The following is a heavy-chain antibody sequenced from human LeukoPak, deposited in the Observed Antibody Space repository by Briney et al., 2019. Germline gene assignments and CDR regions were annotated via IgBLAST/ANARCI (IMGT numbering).Heavy chain of an antibody. D-gene: IGHD2-15*01. CDR1: GVTFSTYA. CDR3: AKDGSNDWRWGAFDV. CDR2: IVGSGSST. J-gene: IGHJ3*01. Sequence: GGSLRLSCAASGVTFSTYALSWGRQAPGKGLEWVSSIVGSGSSTFYADSVKGRFSLSRDNSKHTMYLQMNTLRAEDTAVYYCAKDGSNDWRWGAFDVWGQGTMVTVSS. V-gene: IGHV3-23*01.